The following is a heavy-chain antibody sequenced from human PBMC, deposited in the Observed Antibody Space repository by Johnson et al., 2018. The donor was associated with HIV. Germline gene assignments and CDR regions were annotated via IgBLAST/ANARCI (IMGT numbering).Heavy chain of an antibody. CDR3: AKARRAYDSRGYDYAYDAFDL. D-gene: IGHD3-22*01. J-gene: IGHJ3*01. CDR1: GFTFSSYG. Sequence: QVQLVESGGGVVQPGKSLRLSCAASGFTFSSYGMHWVRQASGKGLEWVSRIISDGSCTVSADSVKGRFTISRDNSKSTLFLHMNSLRAEDTAVYYCAKARRAYDSRGYDYAYDAFDLWGQGTMVTVSS. CDR2: IISDGSCT. V-gene: IGHV3-NL1*01.